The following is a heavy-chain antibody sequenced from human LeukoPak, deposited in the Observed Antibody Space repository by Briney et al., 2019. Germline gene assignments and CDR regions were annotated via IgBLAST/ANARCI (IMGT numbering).Heavy chain of an antibody. J-gene: IGHJ6*02. Sequence: GGSLRLSCAASGFTFSSYSMNWVRQAPGKGLEWVPYISSSSSTIYYADSVKGRFTISRDNAKNSLYLQMNSLRDEDTAVYYCARDKVLLWFGESDVWGQETTVTVSS. CDR2: ISSSSSTI. CDR1: GFTFSSYS. CDR3: ARDKVLLWFGESDV. D-gene: IGHD3-10*01. V-gene: IGHV3-48*02.